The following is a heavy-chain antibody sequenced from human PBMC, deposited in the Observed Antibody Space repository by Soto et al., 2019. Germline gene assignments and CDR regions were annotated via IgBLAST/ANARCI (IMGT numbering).Heavy chain of an antibody. V-gene: IGHV3-30-3*01. D-gene: IGHD4-4*01. Sequence: GGSLRLSCAASGFTFSSYAMHWVRQAPGKGLEWVAVISYDGSNKYYADSVKGRFTISRDNSKNTLFLQMNCLRTEDSVLYYCARPLWRDDYNWGYFDLWGRGTLVTVSS. CDR1: GFTFSSYA. J-gene: IGHJ2*01. CDR3: ARPLWRDDYNWGYFDL. CDR2: ISYDGSNK.